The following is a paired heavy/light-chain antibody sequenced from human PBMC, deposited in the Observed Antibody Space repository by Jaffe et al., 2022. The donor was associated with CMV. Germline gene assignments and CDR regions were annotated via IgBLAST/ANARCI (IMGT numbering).Heavy chain of an antibody. D-gene: IGHD2-15*01. V-gene: IGHV3-7*01. CDR2: IKQDGSEK. Sequence: EVQLVESGGGLVQPGGSLRLSCAASGFPLSSYWMSWVRQAPGKGLEWVAKIKQDGSEKNYVDSVKGRCTISRDNAKNSLYLQMSSLRAEDTAVYYCARDRGSCRGGSCYYFDHWGQGTLVTVSS. J-gene: IGHJ4*02. CDR3: ARDRGSCRGGSCYYFDH. CDR1: GFPLSSYW.
Light chain of an antibody. CDR3: CSYSTSSTPV. CDR2: DVS. Sequence: QSALTQPASVSGSPGQSITISCTGTSSDVGAYNYVSWYQQHPGKAPKLMIYDVSDRPSGVSNRFSGSKSGNTASLTISGLQAEDEAEYYCCSYSTSSTPVLGGGTKVTVL. V-gene: IGLV2-14*03. CDR1: SSDVGAYNY. J-gene: IGLJ2*01.